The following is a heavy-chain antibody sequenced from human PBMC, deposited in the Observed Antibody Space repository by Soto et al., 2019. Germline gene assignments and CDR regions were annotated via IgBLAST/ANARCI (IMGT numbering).Heavy chain of an antibody. CDR2: IIPMFGTP. Sequence: ASVKVSCKASGHTFSVYAISWVRQAPGQGLEWMGGIIPMFGTPDYAQKFQGRVTITADESTSTAYMELSSLRSEDTAVYYCATAIYYYDSSGYYFEGWDFGYWGQGTLVTVSS. V-gene: IGHV1-69*13. CDR1: GHTFSVYA. D-gene: IGHD3-22*01. J-gene: IGHJ4*02. CDR3: ATAIYYYDSSGYYFEGWDFGY.